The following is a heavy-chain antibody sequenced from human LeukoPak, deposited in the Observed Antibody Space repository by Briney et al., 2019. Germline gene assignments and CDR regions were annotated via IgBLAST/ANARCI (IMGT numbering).Heavy chain of an antibody. J-gene: IGHJ4*02. CDR3: ARDRGRTGDSGPPGFFDY. CDR1: GYTFTSYY. V-gene: IGHV1-46*01. Sequence: ASVKVSCKASGYTFTSYYVHWVRQAPGQGLEWMGIINPSVGRTTYAQKFQGRVTMTRDTSTSTVYMELSSLRSEDTAVYYCARDRGRTGDSGPPGFFDYWGQGTLVTVSS. CDR2: INPSVGRT. D-gene: IGHD1-26*01.